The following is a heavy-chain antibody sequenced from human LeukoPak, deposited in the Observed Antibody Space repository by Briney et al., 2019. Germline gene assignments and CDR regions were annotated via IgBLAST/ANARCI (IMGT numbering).Heavy chain of an antibody. CDR2: IYYSGST. Sequence: SETLSLTCTVSGDSISSYYWSWIRQPPGKGLEWTGYIYYSGSTNYNPSLKSRVTISVDTSKNQFSLKLSSVTAADTAVYYCARGVSSSLSVYYYYGMDVWGQGTTVTVSS. D-gene: IGHD6-6*01. CDR3: ARGVSSSLSVYYYYGMDV. CDR1: GDSISSYY. J-gene: IGHJ6*02. V-gene: IGHV4-59*01.